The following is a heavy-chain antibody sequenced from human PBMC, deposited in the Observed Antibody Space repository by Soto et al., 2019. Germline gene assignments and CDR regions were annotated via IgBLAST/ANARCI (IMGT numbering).Heavy chain of an antibody. D-gene: IGHD2-2*01. J-gene: IGHJ6*02. CDR3: ARHVPAAGYYYGMDV. CDR1: GGTFSSYD. CDR2: NIPIFGTA. V-gene: IGHV1-69*12. Sequence: QVQLVQSGAEVKKPGSSVKVSCKASGGTFSSYDISWVRQAPGQGLEWMGGNIPIFGTANYAQKFQGRVTRTADESTRTAYMELSSMRSEYTAVYYCARHVPAAGYYYGMDVWGQGTTVTVSS.